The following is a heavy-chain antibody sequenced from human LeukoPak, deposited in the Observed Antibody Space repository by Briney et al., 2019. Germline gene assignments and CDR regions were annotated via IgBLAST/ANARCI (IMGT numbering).Heavy chain of an antibody. CDR3: ARQYSGYDDY. CDR2: IYYSGST. Sequence: PSEPLSLTCTVSGGSISSYYWSWIRQPTGKGLEWIGYIYYSGSTNYNPSLKSRVTISVDTSKNQFSLKLSSVTAADTAVYYCARQYSGYDDYWGQGTLVTVFS. J-gene: IGHJ4*02. CDR1: GGSISSYY. D-gene: IGHD5-12*01. V-gene: IGHV4-59*08.